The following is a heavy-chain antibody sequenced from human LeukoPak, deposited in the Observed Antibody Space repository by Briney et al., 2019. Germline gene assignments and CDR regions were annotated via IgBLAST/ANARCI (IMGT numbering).Heavy chain of an antibody. J-gene: IGHJ4*02. V-gene: IGHV3-11*03. CDR2: ISTHRTYT. CDR3: ATYYYASGSSD. D-gene: IGHD3-10*01. Sequence: TGGALRLSCAASGFIFRGYSMSWIRQAPGKGLEWVSYISTHRTYTHYADSVRGRFTISRDNAKNSLYLQMNSPRADDTAVSYCATYYYASGSSDWGQGTLVTVSS. CDR1: GFIFRGYS.